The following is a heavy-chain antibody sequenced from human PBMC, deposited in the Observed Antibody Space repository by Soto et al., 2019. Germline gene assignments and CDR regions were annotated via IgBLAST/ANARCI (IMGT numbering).Heavy chain of an antibody. V-gene: IGHV3-48*02. J-gene: IGHJ4*02. D-gene: IGHD2-21*01. CDR3: MRAWKGNGDGDFC. CDR2: INPGSVTR. CDR1: GLTFTTYN. Sequence: EVQLVESGGGLVQPGGSLRLSCAVSGLTFTTYNFNWVRQAPGQGLEWISLINPGSVTRHYADSVKGRFTISRDNAKNSLYMKMKSLTDADTAVNYLMRAWKGNGDGDFCWWQGTLVNPSS.